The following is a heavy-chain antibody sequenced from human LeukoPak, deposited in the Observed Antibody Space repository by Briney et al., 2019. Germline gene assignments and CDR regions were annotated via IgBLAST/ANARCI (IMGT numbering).Heavy chain of an antibody. CDR1: GYTFTSYA. V-gene: IGHV7-4-1*02. CDR2: INTNTGNP. Sequence: ASVKVSCKASGYTFTSYAMNWVRQAPGQGLEWMGWINTNTGNPTYAQGFTGRFVFSLDTSVSTAYLQISSLKAEDTAVYYCARDSVGGLYYYGSGSYFDYWGQGTLVTVSS. CDR3: ARDSVGGLYYYGSGSYFDY. D-gene: IGHD3-10*01. J-gene: IGHJ4*02.